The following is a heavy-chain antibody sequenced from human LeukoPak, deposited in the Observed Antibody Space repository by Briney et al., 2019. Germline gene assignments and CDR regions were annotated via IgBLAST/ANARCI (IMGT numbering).Heavy chain of an antibody. CDR3: ARDRIQLWLLADGMDV. Sequence: ASVKVSCKASGYTFTSYGISWVRQAPGQGLEWMGWISAYNGNTNYAQKLQGRVTMTTDTSTSTAYMELRSLRSGDTAVYYCARDRIQLWLLADGMDVWGQGTTVTVSS. V-gene: IGHV1-18*01. CDR1: GYTFTSYG. CDR2: ISAYNGNT. J-gene: IGHJ6*02. D-gene: IGHD5-18*01.